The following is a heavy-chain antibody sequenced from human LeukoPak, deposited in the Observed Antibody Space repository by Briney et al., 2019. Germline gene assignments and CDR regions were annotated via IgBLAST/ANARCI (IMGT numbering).Heavy chain of an antibody. V-gene: IGHV1-8*01. Sequence: ASVKVSCKASGYTFTSYDINWVRQATGQGLEWMGWMNPNSGNTGYAQKFQGRVTMTRNTSISTAYMELSSLRSEDTAVYYCARWDKGYYYYGMDVWGQGTTVTVSS. CDR3: ARWDKGYYYYGMDV. D-gene: IGHD1-26*01. CDR1: GYTFTSYD. J-gene: IGHJ6*02. CDR2: MNPNSGNT.